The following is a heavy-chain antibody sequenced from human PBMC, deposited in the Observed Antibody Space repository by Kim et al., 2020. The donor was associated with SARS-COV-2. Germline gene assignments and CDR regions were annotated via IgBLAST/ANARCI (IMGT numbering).Heavy chain of an antibody. D-gene: IGHD1-1*01. CDR3: ARGQQFVPWFDP. J-gene: IGHJ5*02. V-gene: IGHV3-7*01. CDR1: GITFTRDW. CDR2: IKQDGSEK. Sequence: GGSLRLSCAASGITFTRDWMSWVRQAPGKGLEWVANIKQDGSEKYYVDSVKGRFTISRDNAKNLLYLQMNNLRADDTAVYYCARGQQFVPWFDPWGQGTLVTVSS.